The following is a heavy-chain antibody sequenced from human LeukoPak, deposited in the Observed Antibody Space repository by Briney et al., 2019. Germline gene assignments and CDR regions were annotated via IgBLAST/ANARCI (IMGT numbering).Heavy chain of an antibody. CDR2: ISSSGGTT. Sequence: GGSLRLSCAASGFTFSSYGMSWVRLAPGKGLEWVSSISSSGGTTYFAESMEGRFTISRDSSRNTLFLQMNSLRAEDTAIYYCARLVGATTSAFDVWGQGTMVTVSS. CDR1: GFTFSSYG. V-gene: IGHV3-23*01. CDR3: ARLVGATTSAFDV. D-gene: IGHD1-26*01. J-gene: IGHJ3*01.